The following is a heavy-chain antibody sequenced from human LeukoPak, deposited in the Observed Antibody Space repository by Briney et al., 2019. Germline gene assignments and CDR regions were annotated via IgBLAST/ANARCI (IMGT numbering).Heavy chain of an antibody. D-gene: IGHD5-18*01. J-gene: IGHJ1*01. Sequence: SGPTLVKPTQTLTLTCTFSGFSLSTTGVGVGWIRQPPGKALEWVALIDWDDDKRYSPSLKSRLTITKDTSKNQVVLTMTNMDPVDTAIYYCAHTPPGRTQIWLRYFQHWGQGTLVTVSS. CDR3: AHTPPGRTQIWLRYFQH. CDR2: IDWDDDK. V-gene: IGHV2-5*02. CDR1: GFSLSTTGVG.